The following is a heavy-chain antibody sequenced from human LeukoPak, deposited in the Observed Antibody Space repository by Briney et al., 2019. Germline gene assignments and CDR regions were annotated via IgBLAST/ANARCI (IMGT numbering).Heavy chain of an antibody. J-gene: IGHJ4*02. D-gene: IGHD2-15*01. V-gene: IGHV3-30*04. CDR2: ISYDGSNK. Sequence: GGSLRLSCAASGFTFSSYAMHWVRQAPGKGLEWVAVISYDGSNKYYADSVKGRFTISRDNSKNTLYLQMNSLRAEDTAVYYCARESPFGGALDYWGQGTLVTVSS. CDR3: ARESPFGGALDY. CDR1: GFTFSSYA.